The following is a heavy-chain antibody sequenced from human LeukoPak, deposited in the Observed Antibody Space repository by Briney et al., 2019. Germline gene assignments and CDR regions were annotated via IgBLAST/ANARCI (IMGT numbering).Heavy chain of an antibody. J-gene: IGHJ5*02. CDR3: ARDDPVPIAAAGQGWFDP. CDR2: ISSNGGST. CDR1: GFTFSSYA. Sequence: PGGSLRLSCAASGFTFSSYAMHWVRQAPGKGLEYVSAISSNGGSTYYANSVKGRFTISRDNSKNTLYLQMGSLRAEDMAVYYCARDDPVPIAAAGQGWFDPWGQGSLVTVSS. D-gene: IGHD6-13*01. V-gene: IGHV3-64*01.